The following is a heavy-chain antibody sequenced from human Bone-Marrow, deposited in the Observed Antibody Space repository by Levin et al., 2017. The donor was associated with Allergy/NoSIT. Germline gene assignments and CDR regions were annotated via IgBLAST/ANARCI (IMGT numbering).Heavy chain of an antibody. CDR1: GFTFSNAW. CDR3: TTVHYYDSSGYFRDDY. D-gene: IGHD3-22*01. J-gene: IGHJ4*02. Sequence: GESLKISCAASGFTFSNAWMSWVRQAPGKGLEWVGRIKSKTDGGTTDYAAPVKGRFTISRDDSKNTLYLQMNSLKTEDTAVYYCTTVHYYDSSGYFRDDYWGQGTLVTVSS. V-gene: IGHV3-15*01. CDR2: IKSKTDGGTT.